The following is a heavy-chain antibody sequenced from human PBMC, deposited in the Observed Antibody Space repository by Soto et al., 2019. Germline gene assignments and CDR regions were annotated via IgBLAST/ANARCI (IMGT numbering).Heavy chain of an antibody. Sequence: PGGSLRLSCAASGFTVSSNYMSWVRQAPGKGLEWVSVIYSGGSTYYADSVKGRFTISRDNSKNTLYLQMNSLRAEDTAVYYCSRVRAFYTSHDYYYYGMDVWGQGTTVTVSS. CDR2: IYSGGST. CDR1: GFTVSSNY. V-gene: IGHV3-53*01. D-gene: IGHD2-2*01. CDR3: SRVRAFYTSHDYYYYGMDV. J-gene: IGHJ6*02.